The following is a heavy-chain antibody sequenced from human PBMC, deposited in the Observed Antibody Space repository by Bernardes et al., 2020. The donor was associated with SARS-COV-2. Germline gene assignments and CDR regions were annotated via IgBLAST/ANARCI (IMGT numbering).Heavy chain of an antibody. D-gene: IGHD5-12*01. J-gene: IGHJ4*02. V-gene: IGHV3-9*01. Sequence: GGSLRLSCAASGFNFDDHAMHWVRQAPGKGLAWVSLINWNGVSQGYADSVKGRFTISRDNAKNSLSLQMDNLRPEDTALYFCAKDRGVAGYEYFDSWGPGTLVTVSS. CDR2: INWNGVSQ. CDR3: AKDRGVAGYEYFDS. CDR1: GFNFDDHA.